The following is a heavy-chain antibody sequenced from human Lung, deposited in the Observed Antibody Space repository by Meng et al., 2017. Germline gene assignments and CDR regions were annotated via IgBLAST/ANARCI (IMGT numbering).Heavy chain of an antibody. CDR3: ARVIGDCTTCYKGWFDP. J-gene: IGHJ5*02. CDR2: ISSSGST. Sequence: QVQLRESGPGLVKPSQTLSLTCTGSGGSISSGDYFWIWIRQPPGEGLEWIGYISSSGSTYYNPSLKSRLTISLDTSKNQFSLTLNSVTAADTAVYYCARVIGDCTTCYKGWFDPWGQGTLVTVSS. D-gene: IGHD2-2*02. CDR1: GGSISSGDYF. V-gene: IGHV4-30-4*01.